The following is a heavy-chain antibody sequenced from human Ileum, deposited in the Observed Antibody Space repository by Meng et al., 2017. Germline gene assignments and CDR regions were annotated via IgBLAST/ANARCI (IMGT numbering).Heavy chain of an antibody. CDR3: ARDHWGSLDY. Sequence: QMQVADSGPALVRSTQSISLICTVCGGSVSSDGFQWGWVRQPPGKGLEWIGYASTNYNPSLKSRVTISLDTSKNQFSLELSSVTAADTAVYYCARDHWGSLDYWGQGILVTVSS. CDR1: GGSVSSDGFQ. V-gene: IGHV4-61*08. CDR2: AST. J-gene: IGHJ4*02. D-gene: IGHD7-27*01.